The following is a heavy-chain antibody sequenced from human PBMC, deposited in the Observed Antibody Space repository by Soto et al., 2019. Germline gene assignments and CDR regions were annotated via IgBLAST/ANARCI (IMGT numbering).Heavy chain of an antibody. J-gene: IGHJ5*02. CDR3: ATNTAMVSLNNWFDP. D-gene: IGHD5-18*01. V-gene: IGHV3-74*01. Sequence: WRPLRLPCTVSGVNISNHWVHRVIQTPRKGLGWVSRINSDGSSTSYADSVKGRFTISRDNAKNTLYLQMNSLRAEDTAVYYCATNTAMVSLNNWFDPWGKGTLDPVSS. CDR2: INSDGSST. CDR1: GVNISNHW.